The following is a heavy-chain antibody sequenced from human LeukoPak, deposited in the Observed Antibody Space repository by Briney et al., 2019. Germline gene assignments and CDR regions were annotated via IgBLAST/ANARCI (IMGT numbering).Heavy chain of an antibody. D-gene: IGHD2-2*01. CDR1: GFPFSTYA. CDR2: ISSSSNTI. V-gene: IGHV3-48*04. J-gene: IGHJ5*02. CDR3: ASLVVVPVATGGSFDP. Sequence: GGFLRLSCAASGFPFSTYAMTWVRQAPGKGLEWVSYISSSSNTIYYADSVKGRFTISRDNAKNSLSLQMNSLRAEDTAVYYCASLVVVPVATGGSFDPWGQGTLVTVSS.